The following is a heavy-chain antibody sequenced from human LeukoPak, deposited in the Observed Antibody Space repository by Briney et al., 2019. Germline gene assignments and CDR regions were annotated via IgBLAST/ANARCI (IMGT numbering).Heavy chain of an antibody. CDR2: ISGSGGNT. D-gene: IGHD2-2*01. CDR3: ARLGATVVVPDAMPDWYCDL. Sequence: QPGGSLRLSCAASGFTFSSNTMSWVRQAPGKGLEWVSVISGSGGNTYYADSVKGRFTISRDNSKNTLYLQMNSLRPEDTAVYYCARLGATVVVPDAMPDWYCDLWGRGTLVCVSS. V-gene: IGHV3-23*01. J-gene: IGHJ2*01. CDR1: GFTFSSNT.